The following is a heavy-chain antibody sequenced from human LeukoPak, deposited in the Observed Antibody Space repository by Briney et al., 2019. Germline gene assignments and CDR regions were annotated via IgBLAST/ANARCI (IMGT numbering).Heavy chain of an antibody. V-gene: IGHV1-69*06. CDR1: GGTFSSYA. Sequence: PVKVSCKASGGTFSSYAISWVRQAPGQGLEWMGGIIPIFGTANYAQKFQGRVTITADKSTSTAYMELSSLRSEDTAVYYCARGKTMVYCGGDCYRFDNWGQGTLVTVSS. D-gene: IGHD2-21*02. CDR2: IIPIFGTA. CDR3: ARGKTMVYCGGDCYRFDN. J-gene: IGHJ4*02.